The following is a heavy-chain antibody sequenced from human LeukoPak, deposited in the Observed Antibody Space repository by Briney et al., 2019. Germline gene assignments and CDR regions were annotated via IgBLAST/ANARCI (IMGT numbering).Heavy chain of an antibody. V-gene: IGHV1-69*13. J-gene: IGHJ4*02. CDR2: IIPIFGTA. CDR3: ARGVVRGVILNNYFDY. D-gene: IGHD3-10*01. CDR1: GGTFSSYA. Sequence: SVKVSCKASGGTFSSYAISWVRQAPGQGLEWMGGIIPIFGTANYAQKFQGRVTITADESTSTAYMELSSLRSEDTAVYYCARGVVRGVILNNYFDYWGQGTLVTVSS.